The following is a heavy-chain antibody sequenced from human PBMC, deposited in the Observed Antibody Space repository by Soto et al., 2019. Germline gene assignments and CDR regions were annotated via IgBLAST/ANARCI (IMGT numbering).Heavy chain of an antibody. V-gene: IGHV3-48*02. CDR2: ISPSNSTI. CDR3: ARVGRGSCSSTRCYTDGFDL. J-gene: IGHJ3*01. D-gene: IGHD2-2*01. Sequence: HLVESGGGLVQPGGSLRLSCAASGFTFSLYPVNWVRQAPGKGLEWLSYISPSNSTIYYADSVKGRFTISRDNAKNSLDLQMNGLRDDDTAVYYCARVGRGSCSSTRCYTDGFDLWGPGTVVTVST. CDR1: GFTFSLYP.